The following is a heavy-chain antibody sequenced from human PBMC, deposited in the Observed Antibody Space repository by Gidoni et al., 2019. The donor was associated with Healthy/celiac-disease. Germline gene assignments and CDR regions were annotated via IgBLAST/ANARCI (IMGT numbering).Heavy chain of an antibody. V-gene: IGHV1-2*02. Sequence: QVQLVQSGAEVKKPGASVTVSCTASGYTFTGSYMHWVRQAPGQGLEWMGWINPNSGGTNYAQKWQGRVTMTRETSISTAYRELSRLRSDDTAVYYCAREGTQWPGRYYYYGMDVWGQGTTVTVSS. D-gene: IGHD6-19*01. CDR2: INPNSGGT. CDR1: GYTFTGSY. J-gene: IGHJ6*02. CDR3: AREGTQWPGRYYYYGMDV.